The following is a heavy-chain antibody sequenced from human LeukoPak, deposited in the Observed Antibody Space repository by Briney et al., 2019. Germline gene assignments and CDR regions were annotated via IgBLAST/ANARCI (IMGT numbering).Heavy chain of an antibody. CDR2: IKSKTDGGTT. CDR1: GFTFSNAW. Sequence: GGSLRLSCAASGFTFSNAWMSWVRQAPGKGLEWVGRIKSKTDGGTTDYAAPVKGRFTISRDDLKNTLYLQMNSLKTEDTAVYYCTTDGGLYDYVWGSYRHDYWGQGTLVTVSS. V-gene: IGHV3-15*01. D-gene: IGHD3-16*02. CDR3: TTDGGLYDYVWGSYRHDY. J-gene: IGHJ4*02.